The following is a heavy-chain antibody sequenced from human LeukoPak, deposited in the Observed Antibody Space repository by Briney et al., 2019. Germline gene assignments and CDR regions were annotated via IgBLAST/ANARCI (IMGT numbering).Heavy chain of an antibody. CDR2: ISGSGYYA. CDR3: VKGRISEDGLDF. J-gene: IGHJ4*02. Sequence: PGGSLRLSCEASGSGFTFGNFGMSWVRQAPGKGLEWLSGISGSGYYAYYADSVKGRFTISRDNSKNTLYIEMNSLRAEDTAVYYCVKGRISEDGLDFWGQGTLVTVSS. V-gene: IGHV3-23*01. CDR1: GSGFTFGNFG. D-gene: IGHD6-13*01.